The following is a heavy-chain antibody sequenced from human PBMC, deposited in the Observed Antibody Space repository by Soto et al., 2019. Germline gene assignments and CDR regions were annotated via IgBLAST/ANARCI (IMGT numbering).Heavy chain of an antibody. Sequence: PGGSLRLSCAASGFTFITYNMYWVPQAPGKALEWVSFINSNSRTTQYAHPVKGRFTISRDDAKNSLYLQMNSLRDEDTAVYYCAVFEASGPLDCWGQGTTVTVSS. V-gene: IGHV3-48*02. CDR1: GFTFITYN. CDR2: INSNSRTT. D-gene: IGHD3-10*01. CDR3: AVFEASGPLDC. J-gene: IGHJ6*02.